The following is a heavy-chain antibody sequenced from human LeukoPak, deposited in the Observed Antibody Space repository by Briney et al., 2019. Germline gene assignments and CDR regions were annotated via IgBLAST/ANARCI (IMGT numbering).Heavy chain of an antibody. Sequence: SQTLSLTCTVSGGSIRSGTDYWSWIRQPAGKGLEWIGRIYMGGSTDYIPSFKSRVTMSVDTSKNQVSLKLRSVTAADTAVYYCARVVWGGDFHYSLDVWGKGTTVIVSS. CDR3: ARVVWGGDFHYSLDV. CDR2: IYMGGST. V-gene: IGHV4-61*02. CDR1: GGSIRSGTDY. D-gene: IGHD7-27*01. J-gene: IGHJ6*03.